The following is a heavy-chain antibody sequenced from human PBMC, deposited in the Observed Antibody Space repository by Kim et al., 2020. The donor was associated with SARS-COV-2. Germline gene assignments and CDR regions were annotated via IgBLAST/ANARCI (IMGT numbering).Heavy chain of an antibody. Sequence: ASVKVSCKASGYTFTSYGISWVRQAPGQGLEWMGWISAYNGNTNYAQKLQGRVTMTTDTSTSTAYMELRSLRSDDTAVYYCARLHPYYDSSGYGYDAFDIWGQGTMVTVSS. CDR2: ISAYNGNT. J-gene: IGHJ3*02. D-gene: IGHD3-22*01. V-gene: IGHV1-18*04. CDR3: ARLHPYYDSSGYGYDAFDI. CDR1: GYTFTSYG.